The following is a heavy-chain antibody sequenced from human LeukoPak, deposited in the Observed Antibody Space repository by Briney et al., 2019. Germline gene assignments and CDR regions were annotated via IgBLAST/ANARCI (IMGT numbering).Heavy chain of an antibody. CDR3: ARWNGYADY. J-gene: IGHJ4*02. V-gene: IGHV3-23*01. Sequence: GGSLRLACAASGFTFSSYGMSWVRQAPGKGLEWVSGFSSSGNTYYADSVKGRFTISRDNSKNTLYLQMNTLRVDDTAVYYCARWNGYADYWGQGTLVTVSS. D-gene: IGHD2-2*01. CDR2: FSSSGNT. CDR1: GFTFSSYG.